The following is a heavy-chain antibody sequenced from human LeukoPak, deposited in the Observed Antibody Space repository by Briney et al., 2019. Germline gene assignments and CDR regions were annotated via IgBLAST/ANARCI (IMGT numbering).Heavy chain of an antibody. CDR3: AKAFSAPSSSPVDY. Sequence: GGSLRLSCAASGFTFDDYAMHWARQAPGKGLEWVSGISWDSTNIGYADSVKGRFTISRDDAKNSLYLQMHSLRAEDMALYYCAKAFSAPSSSPVDYWGQGTLVTVSS. CDR1: GFTFDDYA. CDR2: ISWDSTNI. D-gene: IGHD6-13*01. V-gene: IGHV3-9*03. J-gene: IGHJ4*02.